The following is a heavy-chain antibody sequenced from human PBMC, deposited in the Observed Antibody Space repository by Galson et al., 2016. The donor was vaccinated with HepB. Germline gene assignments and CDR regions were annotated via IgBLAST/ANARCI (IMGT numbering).Heavy chain of an antibody. D-gene: IGHD6-19*01. V-gene: IGHV3-33*01. CDR2: IWYDGSNK. CDR1: GFTFSSYG. Sequence: SLRLSCAASGFTFSSYGMHWVRQAPGKGLEWAAVIWYDGSNKYYADSVKGRFPISRDNSRNTLYLQMNSLRAEDTAVYYCARGQWLALYYIDVWGKGTTVTVSS. CDR3: ARGQWLALYYIDV. J-gene: IGHJ6*03.